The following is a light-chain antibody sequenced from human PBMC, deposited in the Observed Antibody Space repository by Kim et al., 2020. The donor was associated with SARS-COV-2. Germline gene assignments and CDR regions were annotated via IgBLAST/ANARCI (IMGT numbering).Light chain of an antibody. CDR2: GAS. CDR3: QQYSSSPRT. CDR1: QSVSSSY. Sequence: EIVLTQSPGTLSLSPGERATLSCRASQSVSSSYLAWYQQKPGQAPRLLIYGASSRAIGIPDRFSGSGSGTDFTLTISRLEPEDFAVFYCQQYSSSPRTFGQGTKVDIK. J-gene: IGKJ1*01. V-gene: IGKV3-20*01.